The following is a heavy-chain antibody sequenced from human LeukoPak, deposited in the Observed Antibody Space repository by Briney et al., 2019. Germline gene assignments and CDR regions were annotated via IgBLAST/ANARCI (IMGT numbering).Heavy chain of an antibody. V-gene: IGHV5-51*01. Sequence: GESLKISCKGSGYSFTSYWIGWVRQMPGKGLEWMGIIYPGDSDTGYSPSFQGQVTISADKSISTAYLQWSSLKASDTAMYYCARQEGRELLSKGFDPWGQGTLVTVSS. CDR1: GYSFTSYW. CDR3: ARQEGRELLSKGFDP. CDR2: IYPGDSDT. J-gene: IGHJ5*02. D-gene: IGHD1-26*01.